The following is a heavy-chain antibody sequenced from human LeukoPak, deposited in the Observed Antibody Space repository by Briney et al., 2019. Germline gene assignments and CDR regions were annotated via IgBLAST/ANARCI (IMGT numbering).Heavy chain of an antibody. V-gene: IGHV3-21*01. Sequence: GALRLSCAASGFTVSSNYMSWVRQAPGKGLERVSSISSSSSYIYYADSVKGRFTISRDNAKNSLYLQMNSLRAEDTAVYYCARAPVSPPDYYYYYMDVWGKGTTVTVSS. CDR3: ARAPVSPPDYYYYYMDV. J-gene: IGHJ6*03. CDR1: GFTVSSNY. D-gene: IGHD2-8*01. CDR2: ISSSSSYI.